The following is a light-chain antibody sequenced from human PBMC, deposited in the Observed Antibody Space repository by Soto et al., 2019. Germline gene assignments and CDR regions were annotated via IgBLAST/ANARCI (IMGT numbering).Light chain of an antibody. CDR2: AAS. V-gene: IGKV1-9*01. CDR3: QQLNTFPVT. J-gene: IGKJ4*01. Sequence: IQLTQSPSSLSASVGDSVTITCRASQGISRYFSWYQQKPGRAPKLLISAASTLQSGVPARFSGSGSGTDFTLIITSLQPEDFATYYCQQLNTFPVTFGGGTKVEIK. CDR1: QGISRY.